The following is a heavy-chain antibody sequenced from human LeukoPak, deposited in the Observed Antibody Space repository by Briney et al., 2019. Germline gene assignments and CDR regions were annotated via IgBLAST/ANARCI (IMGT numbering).Heavy chain of an antibody. CDR3: ARAYISSSRFDY. Sequence: SETLSLTCTVSGGSISSGDYYWSWIRQPPGKGLEWIGYIYYSGSTYYNPSLKSRVTISVDTSKNQFSLKLTSMTAADTAVYYCARAYISSSRFDYWGQGTLVTVSS. CDR2: IYYSGST. V-gene: IGHV4-30-4*01. J-gene: IGHJ4*02. CDR1: GGSISSGDYY. D-gene: IGHD6-13*01.